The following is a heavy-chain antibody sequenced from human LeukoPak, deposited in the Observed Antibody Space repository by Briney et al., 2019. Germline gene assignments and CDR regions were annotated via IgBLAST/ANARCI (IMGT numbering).Heavy chain of an antibody. CDR3: ARAEVLLWFGELSLFDY. CDR1: GYTFTSYG. V-gene: IGHV1-18*01. J-gene: IGHJ4*02. CDR2: ISAYNGNT. Sequence: ASVKVSCKASGYTFTSYGISWVRQAPGQGLEWMGWISAYNGNTNYAQKLQGRVTMTTDTSTSTAYMELRSLRSDDTAVYYCARAEVLLWFGELSLFDYWGQGTLVTVSS. D-gene: IGHD3-10*01.